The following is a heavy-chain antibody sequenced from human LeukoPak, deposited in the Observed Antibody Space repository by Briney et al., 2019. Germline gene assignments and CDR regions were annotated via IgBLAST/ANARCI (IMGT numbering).Heavy chain of an antibody. CDR1: GYTFINYG. Sequence: ASVKVSCKASGYTFINYGISWVRQAPGQGLEWMGWISTDIGNTNYAQKLQGRVTMTTDTSTSTAYMELTSLRSDDTAVYFCARDRSGYCGGTSCSLFDNWGQGSLVTVSS. J-gene: IGHJ4*02. V-gene: IGHV1-18*01. CDR3: ARDRSGYCGGTSCSLFDN. D-gene: IGHD2-21*01. CDR2: ISTDIGNT.